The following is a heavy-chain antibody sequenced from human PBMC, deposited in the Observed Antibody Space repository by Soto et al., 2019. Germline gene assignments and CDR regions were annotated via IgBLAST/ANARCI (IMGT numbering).Heavy chain of an antibody. CDR2: IYYSGST. J-gene: IGHJ3*02. CDR3: ARSTVNAFDI. CDR1: GGSISSYY. D-gene: IGHD4-17*01. Sequence: PEETLSLTCTVSGGSISSYYWSWIRQPPGKGLEWIGYIYYSGSTNYNPSLKSRVTISVDTSKNQFSLKLSSVTAADTAVYYCARSTVNAFDIWGQGTMVTVSS. V-gene: IGHV4-59*01.